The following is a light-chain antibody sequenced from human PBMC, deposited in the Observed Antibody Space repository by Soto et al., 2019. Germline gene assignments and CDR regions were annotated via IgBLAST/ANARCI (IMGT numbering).Light chain of an antibody. J-gene: IGLJ2*01. CDR2: QDI. Sequence: SYELTQPPSVSVSPGQTASITCSGHKLGNKYACWYQQKPGQSPVLVIYQDIKRPSGIPERFSGSNSGNIATLTISGTQALDEADYYCQAWDSSTVVFGGGTKLTVL. V-gene: IGLV3-1*01. CDR1: KLGNKY. CDR3: QAWDSSTVV.